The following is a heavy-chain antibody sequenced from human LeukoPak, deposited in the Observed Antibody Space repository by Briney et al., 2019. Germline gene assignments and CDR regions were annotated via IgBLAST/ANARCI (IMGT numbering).Heavy chain of an antibody. CDR3: ARRVEEVVPAARRRDDYYYYYMDV. CDR2: IYTSGST. J-gene: IGHJ6*03. V-gene: IGHV4-4*09. D-gene: IGHD2-2*01. Sequence: SETLSLTCTVSGGSISSYYWSWIRQPPGKGLEWIGYIYTSGSTNYNPSLKSRVTISVDTSKNQFSLKLSSVTAADTAVYYCARRVEEVVPAARRRDDYYYYYMDVWGKGTTVTVSS. CDR1: GGSISSYY.